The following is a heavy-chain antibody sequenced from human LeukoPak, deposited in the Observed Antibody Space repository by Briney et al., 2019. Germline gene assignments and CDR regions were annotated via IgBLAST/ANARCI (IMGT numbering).Heavy chain of an antibody. Sequence: SVKVSCKASGGTFSSYAISWVRQAPGQGLEWMGGIITIFGTANYAQKLQGRVTITADESTSTAYMGLSRLRSEDTAVYYCARDCSSTSCYGRAFDIWGQGTMVTVSS. CDR2: IITIFGTA. V-gene: IGHV1-69*13. D-gene: IGHD2-2*01. CDR1: GGTFSSYA. CDR3: ARDCSSTSCYGRAFDI. J-gene: IGHJ3*02.